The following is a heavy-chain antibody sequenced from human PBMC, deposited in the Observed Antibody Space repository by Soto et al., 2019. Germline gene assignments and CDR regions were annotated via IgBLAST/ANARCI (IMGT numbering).Heavy chain of an antibody. V-gene: IGHV1-18*01. Sequence: GASVKVSCKASGYTFITYGVSWVRQAPGQGLDWLGWISTYSGNTRYAERLQGRVTMTTDTTTSTAYMELRNLRSDDTAVYYCARGPTDYYDNSANYFLDYWGQGTLVTVSS. J-gene: IGHJ4*02. CDR3: ARGPTDYYDNSANYFLDY. CDR2: ISTYSGNT. D-gene: IGHD3-22*01. CDR1: GYTFITYG.